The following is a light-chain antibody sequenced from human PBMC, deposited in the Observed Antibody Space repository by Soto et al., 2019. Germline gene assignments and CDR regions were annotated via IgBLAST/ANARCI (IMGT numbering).Light chain of an antibody. CDR1: QSVSSSY. Sequence: EIVLTQSPGTLSLSPGERATLSCRASQSVSSSYLAWYQQKPGQAPRLLIYGAFNRATGIPARFSGSGSGTDFTLTISRLEPEDFAVYYCQQYNNWPITFGQGTRLGIK. V-gene: IGKV3-20*01. CDR2: GAF. J-gene: IGKJ5*01. CDR3: QQYNNWPIT.